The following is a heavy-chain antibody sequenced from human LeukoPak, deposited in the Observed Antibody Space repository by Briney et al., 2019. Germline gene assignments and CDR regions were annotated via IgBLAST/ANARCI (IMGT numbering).Heavy chain of an antibody. V-gene: IGHV4-4*07. CDR1: GGSISSYY. CDR2: IYTSGST. D-gene: IGHD6-13*01. J-gene: IGHJ3*02. Sequence: PSETLSLTCTVSGGSISSYYWSWIRQPPGKGLEWIGRIYTSGSTNYNPSLKSRVTMSVDTSKNQFSLKLSAVTAADTAVYYCARISPAAAGQEDAFDIWGQGTMVTVSS. CDR3: ARISPAAAGQEDAFDI.